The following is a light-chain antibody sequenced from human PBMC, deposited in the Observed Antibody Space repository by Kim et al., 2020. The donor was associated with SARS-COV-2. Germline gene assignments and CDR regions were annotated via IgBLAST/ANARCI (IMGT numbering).Light chain of an antibody. J-gene: IGKJ2*01. V-gene: IGKV3-20*01. Sequence: EIVLTQSPGTLSLSPGERATLSCRASQSVSSSYLAWYRQKPGQAPRLRIYGASSRATGIPDRFSGSGSGTDFTLTISRLEPEDFAVYYCQQYGSSPYTFGQGTKLEI. CDR3: QQYGSSPYT. CDR2: GAS. CDR1: QSVSSSY.